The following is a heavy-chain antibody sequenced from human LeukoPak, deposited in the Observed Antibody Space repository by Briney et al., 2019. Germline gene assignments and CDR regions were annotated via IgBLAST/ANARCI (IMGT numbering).Heavy chain of an antibody. Sequence: PGGSLRLSCAASGFTFSSYAMHWVRQAPGKGLEWVAVISYDGSNKYYADSVKSRFTISRDNSKNTLYLQMNSLRAEDTAVYYCASLRPGVWGSYRYKRSDDAFDIWGQGTMVTVSS. J-gene: IGHJ3*02. CDR2: ISYDGSNK. CDR1: GFTFSSYA. CDR3: ASLRPGVWGSYRYKRSDDAFDI. V-gene: IGHV3-30-3*01. D-gene: IGHD3-16*02.